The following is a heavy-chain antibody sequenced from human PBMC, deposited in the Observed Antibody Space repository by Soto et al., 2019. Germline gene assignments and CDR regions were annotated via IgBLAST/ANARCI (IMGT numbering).Heavy chain of an antibody. Sequence: GGSLRLSCAASGFTFSSYAMHWVRQAPGKGLEYVSAISSNGGSTYYANSVKGRLTISRDNSKNTLYLQMGSLRAEDMAVYYCARGTAMAGDPTGYYGMDVWGQGTTVTVSS. CDR2: ISSNGGST. V-gene: IGHV3-64*01. CDR1: GFTFSSYA. CDR3: ARGTAMAGDPTGYYGMDV. J-gene: IGHJ6*02. D-gene: IGHD5-18*01.